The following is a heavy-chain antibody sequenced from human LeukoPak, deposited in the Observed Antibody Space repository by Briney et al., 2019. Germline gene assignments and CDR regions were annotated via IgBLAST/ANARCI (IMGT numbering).Heavy chain of an antibody. J-gene: IGHJ5*02. Sequence: SETLSLTCTVSGGSISSSSYYWGWIRQPPGKGLEWIGSIYYSGSTYYNPPLKSRVTISVDTSKNQFSLKLSSVTAADTAVYYCARHSWRYCSSTSCLNWFDPWGQGTLVTVSS. D-gene: IGHD2-2*01. CDR1: GGSISSSSYY. V-gene: IGHV4-39*01. CDR2: IYYSGST. CDR3: ARHSWRYCSSTSCLNWFDP.